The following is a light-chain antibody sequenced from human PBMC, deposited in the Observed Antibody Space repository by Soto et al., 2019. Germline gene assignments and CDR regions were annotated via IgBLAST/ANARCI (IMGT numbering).Light chain of an antibody. Sequence: QSALTQPPSASGSPGQSVTISCTGTSSDVGGYNYVSWYQRHPGKAPKLLIYDVSQRPSGVPNRFSGSKSGNTASLTVSGLKPEDEADFYCTSYAVTNKFVFGTGPKLTAL. V-gene: IGLV2-8*01. J-gene: IGLJ1*01. CDR3: TSYAVTNKFV. CDR1: SSDVGGYNY. CDR2: DVS.